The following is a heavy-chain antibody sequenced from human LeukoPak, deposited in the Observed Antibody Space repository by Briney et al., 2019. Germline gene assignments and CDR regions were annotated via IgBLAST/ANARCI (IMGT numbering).Heavy chain of an antibody. CDR2: IKQDGSEK. D-gene: IGHD6-19*01. V-gene: IGHV3-7*01. CDR3: ARDVVGASSGWYGCYYYGMDV. J-gene: IGHJ6*02. CDR1: GFTFSSYW. Sequence: GGSLRLSCAASGFTFSSYWMSWVRQAPGKGLEWVANIKQDGSEKYYVDSVKGRFTISRDNAKNSLYLQMNSLRAEDTAVYYCARDVVGASSGWYGCYYYGMDVWGQGTTVTVSS.